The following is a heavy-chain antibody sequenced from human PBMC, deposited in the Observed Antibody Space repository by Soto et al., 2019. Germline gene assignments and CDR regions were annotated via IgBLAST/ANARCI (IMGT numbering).Heavy chain of an antibody. CDR2: IYYAGTT. J-gene: IGHJ5*02. V-gene: IGHV4-59*08. CDR1: DGSISPYY. CDR3: ARETYGDYVGYFDP. D-gene: IGHD4-17*01. Sequence: PSETLSLTCTVSDGSISPYYWSWIRQPPGKGLEWIGYIYYAGTTTYNPSLKSRVPISVDTSKNEVSLKLTSVTAADTAVYYCARETYGDYVGYFDPWGQGIQVTVSS.